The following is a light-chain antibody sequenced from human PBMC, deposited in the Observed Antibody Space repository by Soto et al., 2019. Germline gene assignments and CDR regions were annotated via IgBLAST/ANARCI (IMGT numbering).Light chain of an antibody. J-gene: IGKJ1*01. CDR2: DAS. CDR3: QQHGRYSGA. CDR1: QSVSSW. V-gene: IGKV1-5*01. Sequence: DIEMTQSPCTLSSSVGDRVTISCRASQSVSSWLAWYQQKPGKAPKLLIYDASTFTSGVPSRFSGSGSGTDFTLTISSLQPDDFAIYYCQQHGRYSGAFGQGTKVDIK.